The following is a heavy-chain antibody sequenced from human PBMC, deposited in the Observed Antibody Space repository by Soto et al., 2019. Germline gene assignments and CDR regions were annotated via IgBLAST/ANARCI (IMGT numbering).Heavy chain of an antibody. D-gene: IGHD6-19*01. Sequence: GGSLRLSCAASGFTFSSYGMHWVRQAPGKGLEWVAVIWYDGSNKYYADSVKGRFTISRDNSKNTLYLQMNSLRAEDTAVYYCAKDLGYSSGWDYWGQGTLVTVSS. J-gene: IGHJ4*02. CDR1: GFTFSSYG. CDR3: AKDLGYSSGWDY. CDR2: IWYDGSNK. V-gene: IGHV3-30*02.